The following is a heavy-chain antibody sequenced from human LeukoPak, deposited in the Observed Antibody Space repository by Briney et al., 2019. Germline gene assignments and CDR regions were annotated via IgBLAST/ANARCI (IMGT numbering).Heavy chain of an antibody. V-gene: IGHV4-34*01. Sequence: PSETLSLTCAVYGGSFSGYYWSWIRQPPGKGLEWIGEINHSGSTNYNPSLKSRVTISVDTSKNQFSLKLSSVTAADTAVYYCARGSGYSSSWQGSWFDPWGQGTLVTVSS. J-gene: IGHJ5*02. CDR2: INHSGST. CDR3: ARGSGYSSSWQGSWFDP. CDR1: GGSFSGYY. D-gene: IGHD6-13*01.